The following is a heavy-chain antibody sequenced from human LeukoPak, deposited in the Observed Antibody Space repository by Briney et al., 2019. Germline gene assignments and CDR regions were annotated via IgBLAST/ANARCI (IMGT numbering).Heavy chain of an antibody. D-gene: IGHD2-2*01. CDR2: IYYNGRA. CDR3: ARRGRVYCSSNSCYGCFDL. Sequence: SDTLSLTCTVSGGSISGGDYYWTWIRQPPGKGLEWIGYIYYNGRAYYNPSLKSRVTISVDTSKNQFSLKLSSVTAADTAVYYCARRGRVYCSSNSCYGCFDLWGRGTLVTVSS. J-gene: IGHJ2*01. CDR1: GGSISGGDYY. V-gene: IGHV4-30-4*02.